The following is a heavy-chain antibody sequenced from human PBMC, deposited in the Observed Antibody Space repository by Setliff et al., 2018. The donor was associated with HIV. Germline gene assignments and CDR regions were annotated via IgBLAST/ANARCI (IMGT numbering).Heavy chain of an antibody. J-gene: IGHJ4*02. CDR3: AREGSSGYYYVMGYFDY. V-gene: IGHV3-7*01. D-gene: IGHD3-22*01. Sequence: GGSLRLSCAASGFTFSHYWMGWVRQAPGKGLEWVANIKQYESEKYYVDSVKGRFTISRDNAKNSLYLQTNSLRAEDTAVYYCAREGSSGYYYVMGYFDYWGQGTLVTVSS. CDR2: IKQYESEK. CDR1: GFTFSHYW.